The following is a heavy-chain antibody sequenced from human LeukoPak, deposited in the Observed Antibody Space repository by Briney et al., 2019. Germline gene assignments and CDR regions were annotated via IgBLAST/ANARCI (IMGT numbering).Heavy chain of an antibody. CDR1: GGSISSGSYY. CDR3: AREVGPEQLVRWNWFDP. Sequence: SETLSLTCTVSGGSISSGSYYWSWIRQPAGKGLEWIGRIYTSGSTNYNPSLKSRVTISVDTSKNQFSLKLSSVTAADTAVYYCAREVGPEQLVRWNWFDPWGLGTLVTVSS. CDR2: IYTSGST. J-gene: IGHJ5*02. V-gene: IGHV4-61*02. D-gene: IGHD6-6*01.